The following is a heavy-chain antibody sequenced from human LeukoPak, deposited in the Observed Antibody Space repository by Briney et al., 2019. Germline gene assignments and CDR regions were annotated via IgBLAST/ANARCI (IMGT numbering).Heavy chain of an antibody. CDR2: MNPNSGNT. Sequence: ASVKVSCKASGYTFTSYDINWVRQATGQGLEWMGWMNPNSGNTGYAQKFQGRVTMTRNTSISTAYMELSSLRSEDTAVYYCAVYYYGSGSYYGPFDYRGQGTLVTVSS. CDR3: AVYYYGSGSYYGPFDY. V-gene: IGHV1-8*01. CDR1: GYTFTSYD. D-gene: IGHD3-10*01. J-gene: IGHJ4*02.